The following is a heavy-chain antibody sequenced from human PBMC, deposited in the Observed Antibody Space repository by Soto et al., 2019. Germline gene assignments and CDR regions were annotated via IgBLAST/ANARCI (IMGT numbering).Heavy chain of an antibody. D-gene: IGHD3-9*01. CDR3: QAEDGIRDSVPVSAFLLNRSSDL. Sequence: HPGKGLEWIGYIYYSGSTYYNPSLKSRVTISVDTSKNQFSLKLSSVTAADTAVFFFQAEDGIRDSVPVSAFLLNRSSDL. CDR2: IYYSGST. J-gene: IGHJ2*01. V-gene: IGHV4-31*02.